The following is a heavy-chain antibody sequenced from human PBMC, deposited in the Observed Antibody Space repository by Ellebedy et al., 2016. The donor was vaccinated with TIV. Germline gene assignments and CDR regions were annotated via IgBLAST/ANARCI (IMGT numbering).Heavy chain of an antibody. CDR1: GGSISSYY. V-gene: IGHV4-59*01. J-gene: IGHJ4*02. CDR2: IYYSGST. CDR3: ALWSGSGWFFDY. D-gene: IGHD6-19*01. Sequence: MPSETLSLTCTVSGGSISSYYWSWIRQPPGKGLEWIGYIYYSGSTNYKPSLKSRVTISVDTSKNQFSLKLSSVTAADTAVYYCALWSGSGWFFDYWGQGTLVTVSS.